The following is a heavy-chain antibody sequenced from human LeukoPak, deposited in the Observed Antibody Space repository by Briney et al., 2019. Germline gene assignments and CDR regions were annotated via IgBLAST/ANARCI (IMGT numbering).Heavy chain of an antibody. J-gene: IGHJ3*02. V-gene: IGHV3-66*01. D-gene: IGHD5-12*01. Sequence: GGSLRLSCAASAFTVSTNYMSWVRQAPGKGLEWVSIIYSGGYTYYADSVMDRFTISRDNSKNTLYLQMNSLTAEDTAVYYCARVGWLRSFAFDIWGQGTMVTVSS. CDR2: IYSGGYT. CDR1: AFTVSTNY. CDR3: ARVGWLRSFAFDI.